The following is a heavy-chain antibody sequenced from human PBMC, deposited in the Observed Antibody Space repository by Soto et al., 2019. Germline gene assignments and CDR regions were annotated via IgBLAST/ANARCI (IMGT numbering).Heavy chain of an antibody. J-gene: IGHJ6*02. CDR2: VIPVLGVT. Sequence: QVQLMQSGAELKKPGSSVKVSCRSGGDTFSSYTVSWVRQAPGQGLEWMGRVIPVLGVTNYARKFQGRVSITAEKSTSTAYLELRSLTSGDSGVYYCARRRYCGADCYSQYYYGMDIWGQGTTVTVSS. V-gene: IGHV1-69*02. D-gene: IGHD2-21*02. CDR3: ARRRYCGADCYSQYYYGMDI. CDR1: GDTFSSYT.